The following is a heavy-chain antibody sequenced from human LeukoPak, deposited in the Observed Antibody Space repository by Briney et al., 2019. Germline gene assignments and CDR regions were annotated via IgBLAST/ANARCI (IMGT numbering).Heavy chain of an antibody. CDR2: INRSGST. CDR3: ARGSWFDP. Sequence: SETLSLTCAVSGGSFTIYQWSWIRQSPGKGLEWIGDINRSGSTDYNPALRSRVFISMDTSKNQFSLQLSSVTAADTAVYYCARGSWFDPWGQGTLVTVSS. J-gene: IGHJ5*02. CDR1: GGSFTIYQ. V-gene: IGHV4-34*01.